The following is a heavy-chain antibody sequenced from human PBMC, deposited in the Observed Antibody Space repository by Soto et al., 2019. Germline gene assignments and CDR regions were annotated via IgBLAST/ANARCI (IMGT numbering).Heavy chain of an antibody. J-gene: IGHJ3*01. Sequence: QVKLVQSGAEVKKPGSSVTVSCKASGGTFGNSAISWVRQAPGQGLEWMGGIIPLFPTPVYAQKFQGRVTITVDDSMFTFDIELTMRRSLGSTVYFGARDKNRQLLGNNCDFRKSGWGKGRMV. CDR3: ARDKNRQLLGNNCDFRKSG. V-gene: IGHV1-69*12. D-gene: IGHD4-4*01. CDR2: IIPLFPTP. CDR1: GGTFGNSA.